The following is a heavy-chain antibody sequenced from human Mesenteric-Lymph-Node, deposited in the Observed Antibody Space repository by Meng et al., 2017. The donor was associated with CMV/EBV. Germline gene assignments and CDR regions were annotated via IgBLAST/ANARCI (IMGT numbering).Heavy chain of an antibody. D-gene: IGHD6-6*01. Sequence: CKASGYNFTGYYMHWVRQAPGQGLEWMGRISLNSGGTNYAQKFHGRVTMTRDTSISTAYMELGSLRSDDTAMYFCAREGGVSVSPFDYWGQGTLVTVSS. CDR3: AREGGVSVSPFDY. CDR1: GYNFTGYY. V-gene: IGHV1-2*06. CDR2: ISLNSGGT. J-gene: IGHJ4*02.